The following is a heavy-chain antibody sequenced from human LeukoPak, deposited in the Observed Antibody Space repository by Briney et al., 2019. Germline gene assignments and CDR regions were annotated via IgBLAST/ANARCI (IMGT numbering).Heavy chain of an antibody. V-gene: IGHV1-2*02. J-gene: IGHJ6*01. CDR2: INFYSGGK. D-gene: IGHD3-10*01. CDR3: ARFRRITMLRGVPWNYYVMEV. Sequence: AVKVSFKGSGYTFTGYYMHWVRQAPAQGLEWMGLINFYSGGKNNAQKVQSSVTMTSDTSISPAYMELSRLRSEDTDVYYCARFRRITMLRGVPWNYYVMEVWGQRPTLPVS. CDR1: GYTFTGYY.